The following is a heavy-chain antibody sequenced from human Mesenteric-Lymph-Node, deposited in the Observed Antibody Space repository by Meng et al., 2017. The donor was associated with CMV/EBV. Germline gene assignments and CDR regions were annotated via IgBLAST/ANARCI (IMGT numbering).Heavy chain of an antibody. CDR3: ARQSDYGGNYYYFDY. D-gene: IGHD4/OR15-4a*01. V-gene: IGHV1-2*02. CDR2: INPNSGGT. CDR1: GYTFSDYH. J-gene: IGHJ4*02. Sequence: ASVKVSCKASGYTFSDYHIHWVRQAPGQGLECLGWINPNSGGTNLAQKFQGRVTLTTDTSTNTAYMDLYSLRSDDTAVYYCARQSDYGGNYYYFDYWGQGALVTSPQ.